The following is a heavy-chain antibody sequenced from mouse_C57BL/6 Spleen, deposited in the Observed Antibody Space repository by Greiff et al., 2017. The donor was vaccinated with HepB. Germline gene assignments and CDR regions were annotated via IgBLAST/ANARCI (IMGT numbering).Heavy chain of an antibody. CDR3: ARRITTVVGAMDY. CDR1: GYSITSGYY. Sequence: VQLKQSGPGLVKPSQSLSLTCSVTGYSITSGYYWNWIRQFPGNKLEWMGYISYDGSNNYNPSLKNRISITRDTSKNQFFLKLNSVTTEDTATYYCARRITTVVGAMDYWGQGTSVTVSS. J-gene: IGHJ4*01. CDR2: ISYDGSN. D-gene: IGHD1-1*01. V-gene: IGHV3-6*01.